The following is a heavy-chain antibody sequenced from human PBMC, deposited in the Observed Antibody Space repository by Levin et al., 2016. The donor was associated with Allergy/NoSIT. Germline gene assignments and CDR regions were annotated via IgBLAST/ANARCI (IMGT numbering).Heavy chain of an antibody. Sequence: WVRQAPGQGLEWMGWISAFNGNTNYAQRFQGRVTMTTDTSTSTAYMELRSLRSDDTAVYYCARETYYYGSGSQPGDGMDVWGQGTTVTVSS. J-gene: IGHJ6*02. CDR2: ISAFNGNT. CDR3: ARETYYYGSGSQPGDGMDV. D-gene: IGHD3-10*01. V-gene: IGHV1-18*01.